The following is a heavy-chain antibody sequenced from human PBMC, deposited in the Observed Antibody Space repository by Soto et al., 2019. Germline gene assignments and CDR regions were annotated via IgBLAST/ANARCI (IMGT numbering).Heavy chain of an antibody. J-gene: IGHJ3*01. CDR3: ATGSASSTSDAFDV. CDR1: RTSVRCYY. V-gene: IGHV4-59*02. Sequence: PSDTLSLTCSFFRTSVRCYYWTWIGQPLGMGLQWIGYAHYSGTTNYSPSLSGRDIMSLDTSKIQFSLKLNSVTAADAAVYYCATGSASSTSDAFDVWDRGTVVT. CDR2: AHYSGTT. D-gene: IGHD2-15*01.